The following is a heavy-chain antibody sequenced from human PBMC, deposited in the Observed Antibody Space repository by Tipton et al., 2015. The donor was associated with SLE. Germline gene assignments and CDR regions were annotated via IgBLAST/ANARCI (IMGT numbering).Heavy chain of an antibody. CDR3: ATSWGAAPWYPFDY. V-gene: IGHV3-23*01. CDR1: GFPFRNLA. J-gene: IGHJ4*02. CDR2: ISARDTFT. D-gene: IGHD3-16*01. Sequence: GSLRLSCTTSGFPFRNLAMNWVRQAPGKGLEWVSSISARDTFTYYAGSVKGRFTISTDPSKNTLYLHMDSLRVEDTAVYYCATSWGAAPWYPFDYWGQGTLVTVSS.